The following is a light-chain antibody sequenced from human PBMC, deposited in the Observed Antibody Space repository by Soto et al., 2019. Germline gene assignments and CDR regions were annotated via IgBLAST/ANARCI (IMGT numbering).Light chain of an antibody. Sequence: QMTQSHYTLSASVGDRVTITCRASQSISRYLNWYQQKPGKAPNLLIYVASSLQSEVPSRFSGSGSGTDFTLTITSLQPEDFATYYCQQSYGTPITFGQGTRLE. V-gene: IGKV1-39*01. CDR2: VAS. CDR3: QQSYGTPIT. J-gene: IGKJ5*01. CDR1: QSISRY.